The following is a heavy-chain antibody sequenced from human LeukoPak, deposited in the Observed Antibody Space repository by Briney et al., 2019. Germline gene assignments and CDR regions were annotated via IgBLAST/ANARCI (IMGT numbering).Heavy chain of an antibody. CDR3: AKKRVLVVPAADFDY. CDR2: ISGSGGST. J-gene: IGHJ4*02. Sequence: GGSLRLSCAASGFTFSDYAMSWVRQAPGRGLEWVSGISGSGGSTYYADSVKGRFTISRDNSKYTLYLQVNSLRAEDTAIYYCAKKRVLVVPAADFDYWGQGTLVTVSS. CDR1: GFTFSDYA. D-gene: IGHD2-2*01. V-gene: IGHV3-23*01.